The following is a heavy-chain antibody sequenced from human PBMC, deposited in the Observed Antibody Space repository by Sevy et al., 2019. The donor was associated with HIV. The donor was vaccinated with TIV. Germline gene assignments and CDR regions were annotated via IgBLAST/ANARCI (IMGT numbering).Heavy chain of an antibody. J-gene: IGHJ4*02. CDR3: ATTKDYYENSGDPFDY. V-gene: IGHV1-24*01. Sequence: ASVKVSCKVSGYTLTKLSMHWVRQAPGKGLEWMGTFDPEDGEPIYAQKFQGGVTITEDTSTDIAYMGLSSLRSEDTAVYYCATTKDYYENSGDPFDYWGQGTLVTVSS. D-gene: IGHD3-22*01. CDR1: GYTLTKLS. CDR2: FDPEDGEP.